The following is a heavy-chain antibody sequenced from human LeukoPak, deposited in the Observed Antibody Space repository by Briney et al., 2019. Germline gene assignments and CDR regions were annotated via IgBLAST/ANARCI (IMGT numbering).Heavy chain of an antibody. CDR2: INPNSGDT. Sequence: ASVKVSCKASGYTFTGYYMHWVRQAPGQGLEWMGWINPNSGDTNYAQKFQGRVTMTRDTSISTAYMELSRLRSDDTAVYYCARSTIFGVVYTDYWGQGTLVTVSS. CDR3: ARSTIFGVVYTDY. D-gene: IGHD3-3*01. CDR1: GYTFTGYY. V-gene: IGHV1-2*02. J-gene: IGHJ4*02.